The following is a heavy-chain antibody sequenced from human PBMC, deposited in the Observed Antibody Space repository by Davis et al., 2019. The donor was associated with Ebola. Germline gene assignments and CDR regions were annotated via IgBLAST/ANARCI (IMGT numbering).Heavy chain of an antibody. CDR2: IKQDGSEK. CDR3: ARGRGHYESSGGDF. D-gene: IGHD3-22*01. Sequence: GGSLRLSCVASGFTFSSYWMSWVRQAPGKGLEWVANIKQDGSEKYYVDSVKGRCTISRDNAKNSLYLQMNSLRAEDTAVYYCARGRGHYESSGGDFWGQGTLVTVSS. CDR1: GFTFSSYW. V-gene: IGHV3-7*03. J-gene: IGHJ4*02.